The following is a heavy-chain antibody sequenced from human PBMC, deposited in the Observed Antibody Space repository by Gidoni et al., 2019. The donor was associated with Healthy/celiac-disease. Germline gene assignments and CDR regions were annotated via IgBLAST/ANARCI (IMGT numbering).Heavy chain of an antibody. CDR2: IYYSGST. CDR1: GGSISSSSYY. D-gene: IGHD1-26*01. V-gene: IGHV4-39*01. CDR3: ARTKSFLVLLGALVDY. J-gene: IGHJ4*02. Sequence: GGSISSSSYYWGWIRQPPGKGLEWIGSIYYSGSTYYNPSLKSRVTISVDTSKNQFSLKLSSVTAADTAVYYCARTKSFLVLLGALVDYWGQGTLVTVSS.